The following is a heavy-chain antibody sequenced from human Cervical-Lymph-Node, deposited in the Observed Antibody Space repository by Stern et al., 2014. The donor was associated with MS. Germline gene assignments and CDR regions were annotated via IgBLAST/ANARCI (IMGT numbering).Heavy chain of an antibody. Sequence: VQLLESGAEVKKPGSSMNVSCKTSGGTFISSYAITWMRQAPGQGLEWMGRIIPILGLANYAQKFQGRVTITADTSTSTSYMELSSLRSEDTAVYYCARGVVSNRAAATLHNLFDPWGQGTLVTGSS. J-gene: IGHJ5*02. CDR3: ARGVVSNRAAATLHNLFDP. V-gene: IGHV1-69*09. D-gene: IGHD2-15*01. CDR1: GGTFISSYA. CDR2: IIPILGLA.